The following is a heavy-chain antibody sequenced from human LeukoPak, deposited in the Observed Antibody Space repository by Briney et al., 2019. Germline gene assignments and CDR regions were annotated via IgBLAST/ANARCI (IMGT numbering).Heavy chain of an antibody. V-gene: IGHV1-69*04. J-gene: IGHJ4*02. CDR2: TIPILGIA. D-gene: IGHD2-15*01. Sequence: FSVKVSCKASGGTFSSYAISWVRQAPGQGLEWMGRTIPILGIANYAQKFQGRVTITADKSTSTAYMELSSLRSEDTAVYYCARDEDSSVVVVAATPTLGYWGQGTLVTVSS. CDR3: ARDEDSSVVVVAATPTLGY. CDR1: GGTFSSYA.